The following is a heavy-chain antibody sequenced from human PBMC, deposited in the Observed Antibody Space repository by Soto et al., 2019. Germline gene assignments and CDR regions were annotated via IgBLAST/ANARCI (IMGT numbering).Heavy chain of an antibody. CDR3: AREIDGYYGMDV. CDR1: GGTFSTDS. CDR2: IIPMFGTA. Sequence: QVQLVQSGAEVKKPGSSVKVSCKASGGTFSTDSISWVRQAPGQGLEWMGGIIPMFGTANNAQKFQGRVTITADESTSTAYMELSSLRSEDTAVYFWAREIDGYYGMDVWGQGTTVTVAS. J-gene: IGHJ6*02. V-gene: IGHV1-69*12.